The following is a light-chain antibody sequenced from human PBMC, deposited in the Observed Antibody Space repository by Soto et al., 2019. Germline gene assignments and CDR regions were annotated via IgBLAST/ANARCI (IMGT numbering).Light chain of an antibody. CDR1: NIGSKG. CDR3: QVWTSSGSLS. Sequence: SYELTQPPSVSVAPGQTATITCGGNNIGSKGVHWYQQKSGQAPVLVVYEDYGRPSGIPDRFSGSNSGNTATLTITRVEVGDEADYYCQVWTSSGSLSFGGGTKLTVL. CDR2: EDY. V-gene: IGLV3-21*02. J-gene: IGLJ2*01.